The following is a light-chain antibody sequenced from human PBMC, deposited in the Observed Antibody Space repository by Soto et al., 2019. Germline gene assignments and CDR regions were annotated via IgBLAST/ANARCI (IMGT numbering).Light chain of an antibody. Sequence: EIVLTQSPATLSLSPGERATLSCRASQSVSSYLAWYQQKPGQAPRLLIYDASNMATGIPARFSGSGSGTDFTLTISSLEPEDFAVYYCQRGFTFGPGTKVDIK. CDR2: DAS. J-gene: IGKJ3*01. CDR3: QRGFT. CDR1: QSVSSY. V-gene: IGKV3-11*01.